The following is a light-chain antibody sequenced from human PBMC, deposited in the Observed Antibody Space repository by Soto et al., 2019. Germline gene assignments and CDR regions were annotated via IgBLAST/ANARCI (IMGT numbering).Light chain of an antibody. CDR3: QQYGSSPRT. CDR2: CAS. CDR1: QSVSSSY. J-gene: IGKJ1*01. Sequence: EIVLTQSPGTLSLSPGERATLSCRASQSVSSSYLAWYQQKPGQAPRLLIYCASSRATGIPDRFSGSGSGTDFTLTISRLVPEDFAVYYCQQYGSSPRTFGQGTKVDIK. V-gene: IGKV3-20*01.